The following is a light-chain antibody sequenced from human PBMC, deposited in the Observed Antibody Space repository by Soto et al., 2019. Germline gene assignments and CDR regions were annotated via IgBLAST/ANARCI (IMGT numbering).Light chain of an antibody. CDR3: AAWNDSLNGVV. J-gene: IGLJ3*02. CDR2: TTN. V-gene: IGLV1-44*01. Sequence: QSVLTQPPSASGTPGQRVTISCSGSSCTIGSKTLNWYQHLPGSAPKLLIYTTNQRPSGVPDRFSGSKSGTSASLAISGLQPEDEADYYCAAWNDSLNGVVFGGGTKLTVL. CDR1: SCTIGSKT.